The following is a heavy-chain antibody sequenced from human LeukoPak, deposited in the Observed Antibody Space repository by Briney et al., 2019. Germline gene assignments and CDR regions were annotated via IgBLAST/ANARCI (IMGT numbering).Heavy chain of an antibody. V-gene: IGHV3-7*03. CDR2: IKQDGSDK. J-gene: IGHJ4*02. D-gene: IGHD1-26*01. CDR1: GFTFSTYW. Sequence: GGSLRLSCAVSGFTFSTYWTSWVRQAPGKGLEWVANIKQDGSDKYYVESVKGRFTISRDNAKNSLYLQMNSLRAEDTAVYYCARWAGGHYDYWGQGTLVTVSS. CDR3: ARWAGGHYDY.